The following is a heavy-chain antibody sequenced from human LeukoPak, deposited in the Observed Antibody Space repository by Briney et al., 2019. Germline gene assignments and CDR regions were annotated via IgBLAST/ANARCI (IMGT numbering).Heavy chain of an antibody. CDR1: GGSISSYY. D-gene: IGHD5-18*01. V-gene: IGHV4-59*01. Sequence: SETLSLTCTVSGGSISSYYWSWIRQPAGKGLEWIGYIYYSGSTNYNPSLKSRVTISVDTSKNQFFLKLSSVTAADTAVYYCAGQSGGYSYGYDFDYWGLGTLVTVSS. J-gene: IGHJ4*02. CDR2: IYYSGST. CDR3: AGQSGGYSYGYDFDY.